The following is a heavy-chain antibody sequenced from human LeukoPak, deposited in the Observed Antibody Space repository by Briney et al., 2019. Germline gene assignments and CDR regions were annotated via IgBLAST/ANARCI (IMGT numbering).Heavy chain of an antibody. V-gene: IGHV3-30*04. CDR3: AREPGWSSTSYYYYMDV. J-gene: IGHJ6*03. CDR1: GFTLTSYA. CDR2: ISYDGGNK. Sequence: GGCLRLSCAPSGFTLTSYAMHWVRQAPRQGLEWVAVISYDGGNKYYADSVKGRFTISRDNSKNTLYLQLNSLRAEDTAVYYCAREPGWSSTSYYYYMDVWGKGTTVSVSS. D-gene: IGHD6-6*01.